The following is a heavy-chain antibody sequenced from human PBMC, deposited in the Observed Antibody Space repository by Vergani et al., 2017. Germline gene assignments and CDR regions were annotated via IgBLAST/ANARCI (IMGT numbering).Heavy chain of an antibody. V-gene: IGHV3-7*01. CDR1: GFPFSSYW. J-gene: IGHJ6*02. CDR2: IKQDGSEK. CDR3: ARSQGQYCSSTSCYNYYGMDV. Sequence: EVQLVESGGGLVQPGGSLRLSCAASGFPFSSYWMSWVRQAPGKGLEWVANIKQDGSEKYYVDSVKGRFTISRDNAKNSLYLQMNSLRAEDTAVYYCARSQGQYCSSTSCYNYYGMDVWGQGTTVTVSS. D-gene: IGHD2-2*02.